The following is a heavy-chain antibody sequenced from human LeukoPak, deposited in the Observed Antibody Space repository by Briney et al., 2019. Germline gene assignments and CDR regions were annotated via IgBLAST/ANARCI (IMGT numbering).Heavy chain of an antibody. Sequence: GGSLRLSCAASGFTFSSYAMSWVRQAPGKGLEWVSAISGSGGSTYYADSVKGRFTISRDNSKNTLYLQMNSLRAEDTAVYYCAEGPQQGYYDSSGYYPDAFDIWGQGTMVTVSS. CDR2: ISGSGGST. D-gene: IGHD3-22*01. CDR1: GFTFSSYA. J-gene: IGHJ3*02. V-gene: IGHV3-23*01. CDR3: AEGPQQGYYDSSGYYPDAFDI.